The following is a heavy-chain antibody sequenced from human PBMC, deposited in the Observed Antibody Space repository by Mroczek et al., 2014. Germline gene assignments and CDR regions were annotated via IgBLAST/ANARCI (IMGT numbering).Heavy chain of an antibody. Sequence: SGGGVVQPGRSLRLSCAASGFTFSSYAMHWVRQAPGKGLEWVAVISYDGSNKYYADSVKGRFTISRDNSKNTLYLQMNSLRAEDTAVYYCARERDSSGWYHAFDIWGQGTMVTVSS. V-gene: IGHV3-30-3*01. CDR3: ARERDSSGWYHAFDI. D-gene: IGHD6-19*01. J-gene: IGHJ3*02. CDR1: GFTFSSYA. CDR2: ISYDGSNK.